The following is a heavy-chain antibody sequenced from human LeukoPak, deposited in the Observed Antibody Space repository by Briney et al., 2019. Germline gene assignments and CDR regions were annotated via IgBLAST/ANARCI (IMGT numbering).Heavy chain of an antibody. CDR1: GYTFTGYY. CDR2: INPNSGGT. J-gene: IGHJ4*02. V-gene: IGHV1-2*02. Sequence: ASVKVSCKASGYTFTGYYMHWVRQAPGQGLEWMGWINPNSGGTNYARKFQGRVTMTRDTSISTAYMELSRLRSDDTAVYYCARDSFFTAVAGGYWGQGTLVTVSS. CDR3: ARDSFFTAVAGGY. D-gene: IGHD6-19*01.